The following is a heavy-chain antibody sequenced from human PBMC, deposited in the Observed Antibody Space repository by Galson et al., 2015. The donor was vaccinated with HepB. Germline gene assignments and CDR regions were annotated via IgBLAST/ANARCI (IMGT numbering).Heavy chain of an antibody. CDR3: AKGPRGYYGSGSCSFDY. D-gene: IGHD3-10*01. Sequence: SLRLSCAASGFTYSSYALSWVRQAPGKGLEWVSAISGSGVSTYYADSVKGRFTISRDNSKNTLYLQMNSLRAEDTAIYYCAKGPRGYYGSGSCSFDYWGQGTLVTVSS. CDR1: GFTYSSYA. CDR2: ISGSGVST. V-gene: IGHV3-23*01. J-gene: IGHJ4*02.